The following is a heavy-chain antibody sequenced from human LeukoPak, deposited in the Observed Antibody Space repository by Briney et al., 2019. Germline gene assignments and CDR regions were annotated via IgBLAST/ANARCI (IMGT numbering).Heavy chain of an antibody. Sequence: PSETLSLTCAVYGGSFSGYYWSWIRQPPGKGLEWIGEINHSGSTNYNPSLKSRVTISVDTSKNQFSLKLGSVTAADTAVYYCARGRKAYYGSGTLVGYWGQGTLVTVSS. V-gene: IGHV4-34*01. J-gene: IGHJ4*02. CDR2: INHSGST. CDR1: GGSFSGYY. D-gene: IGHD3-10*01. CDR3: ARGRKAYYGSGTLVGY.